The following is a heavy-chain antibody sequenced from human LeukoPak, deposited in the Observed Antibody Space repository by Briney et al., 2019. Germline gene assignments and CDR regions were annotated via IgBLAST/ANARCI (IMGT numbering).Heavy chain of an antibody. D-gene: IGHD2-21*02. J-gene: IGHJ4*02. CDR1: GGSFSGYY. CDR2: INHSGST. CDR3: AGEPSIVVVTSNFDS. V-gene: IGHV4-34*01. Sequence: SETLSLTCAVYGGSFSGYYGSWIRHPPGKGLERIGEINHSGSTNYNPSLKSRVTISVDTSRNQFSLKLSSVTAADTAVYYCAGEPSIVVVTSNFDSWGQGTLVTVSS.